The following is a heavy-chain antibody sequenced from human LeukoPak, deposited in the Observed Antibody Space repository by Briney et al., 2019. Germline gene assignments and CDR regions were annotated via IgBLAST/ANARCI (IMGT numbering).Heavy chain of an antibody. Sequence: GGSLRLSCAASGFTFSNYAMTWVRQAPGKGLEWVTSIGSTGSSTYYADSVKGRFTIARDISKSTLYPQMNSLRAEDTAVYYCARQASARPFDYWGQGTLVTVSS. CDR3: ARQASARPFDY. CDR1: GFTFSNYA. D-gene: IGHD3-3*01. J-gene: IGHJ4*02. CDR2: IGSTGSST. V-gene: IGHV3-23*01.